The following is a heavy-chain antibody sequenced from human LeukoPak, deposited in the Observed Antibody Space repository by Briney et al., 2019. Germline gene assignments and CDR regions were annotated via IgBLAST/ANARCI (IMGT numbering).Heavy chain of an antibody. Sequence: PSQSLRLSCAASGVSFGGDAWSWFRQPPGRGLEFVGLIRKKGYGYTTDFAAPVRSRFDTSRDEAKSTAYLQMNSLEIEDTALYYCSRWLNDCGDSNYYFDQWGRGTQVTVSS. CDR2: IRKKGYGYTT. CDR1: GVSFGGDA. V-gene: IGHV3-49*03. CDR3: SRWLNDCGDSNYYFDQ. D-gene: IGHD4-17*01. J-gene: IGHJ4*02.